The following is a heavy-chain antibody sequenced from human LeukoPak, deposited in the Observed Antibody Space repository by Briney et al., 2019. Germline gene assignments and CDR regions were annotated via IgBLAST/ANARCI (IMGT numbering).Heavy chain of an antibody. Sequence: SETLSLTCAVSGYSISSGYYWGWIRQPPGKGLEWIGSIYHSGSTYYNPSLKSRVTISVDTSKNQFSLKLSSVTAADTAVYYCARHGLSDYSKGLYHYYYMDVWGKGTTVTVSS. CDR3: ARHGLSDYSKGLYHYYYMDV. D-gene: IGHD4-11*01. V-gene: IGHV4-38-2*01. CDR1: GYSISSGYY. CDR2: IYHSGST. J-gene: IGHJ6*03.